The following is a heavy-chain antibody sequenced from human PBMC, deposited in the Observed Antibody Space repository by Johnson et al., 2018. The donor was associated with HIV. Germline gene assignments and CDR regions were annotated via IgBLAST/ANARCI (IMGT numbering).Heavy chain of an antibody. CDR2: INSDGSST. CDR3: ARDGYWSGGSCYSGDRLDAFDI. V-gene: IGHV3-74*01. D-gene: IGHD2-15*01. Sequence: VQLVESGGGLVQPGGSLRLSCAASGFTFSSYWMHWVRQAPGKGLVWVSRINSDGSSTSYADSVKGRFTISRDNAKNTLYLQMNSLRAEDTAVYYCARDGYWSGGSCYSGDRLDAFDIWGQGTIVTVSS. CDR1: GFTFSSYW. J-gene: IGHJ3*02.